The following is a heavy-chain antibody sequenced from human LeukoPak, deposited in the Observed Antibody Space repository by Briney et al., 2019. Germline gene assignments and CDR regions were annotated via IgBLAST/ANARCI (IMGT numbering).Heavy chain of an antibody. V-gene: IGHV3-33*03. CDR1: GFTFSHFG. J-gene: IGHJ4*02. D-gene: IGHD4-11*01. Sequence: GRSLRLSCAASGFTFSHFGMHWVRQAPGRGLEWVAVIWSDGTNEYYADSAKGRFSISRDNSKNTVSLQMNSLRTEDTAVYFCAKDAQRGFDYSNSLQYWGQGTLVTVSS. CDR3: AKDAQRGFDYSNSLQY. CDR2: IWSDGTNE.